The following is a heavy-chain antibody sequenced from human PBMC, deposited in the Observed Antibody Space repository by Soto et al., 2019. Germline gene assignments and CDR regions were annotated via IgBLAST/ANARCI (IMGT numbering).Heavy chain of an antibody. Sequence: GESVKISCKGSGYSFTIYCIGWVRQMPGKGLEWMGIIYPGDSDTRYSPSFQGQVTISADKSISTAYLQMSSLRVEDTAVYYCARGRPYGMDVWGQGTTVTVSS. CDR3: ARGRPYGMDV. CDR2: IYPGDSDT. CDR1: GYSFTIYC. J-gene: IGHJ6*02. V-gene: IGHV5-51*01.